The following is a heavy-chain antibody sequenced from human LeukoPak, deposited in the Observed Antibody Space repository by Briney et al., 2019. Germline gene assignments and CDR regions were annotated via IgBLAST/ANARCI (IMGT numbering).Heavy chain of an antibody. CDR2: IYPNSGGT. J-gene: IGHJ4*02. D-gene: IGHD1-26*01. CDR1: GYTFSGYF. Sequence: ASVKVSCRAYGYTFSGYFMHWVRQAPGQGLEWMGWIYPNSGGTKYAQKFQGRVTMTRDTSISTIYMELSSLRSDNTAVYYCARFSGSSNFDYWGQGTLVTVSS. CDR3: ARFSGSSNFDY. V-gene: IGHV1-2*02.